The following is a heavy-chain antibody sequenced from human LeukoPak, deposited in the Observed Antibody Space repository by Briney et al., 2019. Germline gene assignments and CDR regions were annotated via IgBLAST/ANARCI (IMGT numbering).Heavy chain of an antibody. CDR3: AREGTTGTTRNWFDP. V-gene: IGHV4-30-4*01. Sequence: SETLSLTCTVSCGSFSSGDYYWSWIRQPPGKGLESIGYIYSSGSTYYNPSLKSRVTISVDTSKNQFSLKLSSVTAADTAVYYCAREGTTGTTRNWFDPWGQGTLVTVSS. D-gene: IGHD4-17*01. CDR1: CGSFSSGDYY. CDR2: IYSSGST. J-gene: IGHJ5*02.